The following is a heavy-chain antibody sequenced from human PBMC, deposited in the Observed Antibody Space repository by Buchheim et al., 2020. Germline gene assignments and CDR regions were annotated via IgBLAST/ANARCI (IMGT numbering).Heavy chain of an antibody. CDR2: IFSGGST. V-gene: IGHV3-53*02. CDR3: ARDSVTIFDKYYGMDV. J-gene: IGHJ6*02. D-gene: IGHD3-3*01. Sequence: EVQLVETGGGLIQPGGSLRLSCAASGFTISSNYMSWVRQAPGKGLEWVSVIFSGGSTYYADSVKGRFPISRDNSKNALFLPMNSLRAEDTAVYYCARDSVTIFDKYYGMDVWGQGTT. CDR1: GFTISSNY.